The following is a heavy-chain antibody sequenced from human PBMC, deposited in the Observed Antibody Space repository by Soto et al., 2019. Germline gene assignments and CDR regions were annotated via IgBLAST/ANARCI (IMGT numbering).Heavy chain of an antibody. V-gene: IGHV3-30*18. Sequence: QVQLVESGGGVVQPGRSLRLSCAASGFTFSSYGMHWVRQAPGNGLEWVAVISYDGNNKYYADSVKGRFTISRDNSKNTLYLQMNSLRAEYTAVYYCAKVYDSIGYAYYYYGMDVWGQGTTVNVSS. CDR1: GFTFSSYG. CDR3: AKVYDSIGYAYYYYGMDV. D-gene: IGHD3-22*01. CDR2: ISYDGNNK. J-gene: IGHJ6*02.